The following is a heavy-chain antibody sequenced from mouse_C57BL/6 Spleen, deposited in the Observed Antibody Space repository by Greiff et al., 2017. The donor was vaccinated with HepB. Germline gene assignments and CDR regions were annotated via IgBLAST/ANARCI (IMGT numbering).Heavy chain of an antibody. D-gene: IGHD1-1*01. CDR3: ARSYYYGSSAFAY. J-gene: IGHJ3*01. V-gene: IGHV1-61*01. CDR1: GYTFTSYW. CDR2: IYPSDSET. Sequence: QVQLQQPGAELVRPGSSVKLSCKASGYTFTSYWMDWVKQRPGQGLEWIGNIYPSDSETHYNQKFKDKATLTVDKSSSTAYMQLSSLTSEDSAVYYCARSYYYGSSAFAYWGQGTLVTVAA.